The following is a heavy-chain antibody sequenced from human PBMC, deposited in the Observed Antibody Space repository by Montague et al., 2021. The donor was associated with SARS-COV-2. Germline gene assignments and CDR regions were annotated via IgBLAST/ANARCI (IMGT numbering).Heavy chain of an antibody. CDR1: GGSISSSSYY. CDR3: ARREDYYGSGSYPN. J-gene: IGHJ4*02. V-gene: IGHV4-39*01. CDR2: IYYSGST. D-gene: IGHD3-10*01. Sequence: SETLSLTCTVPGGSISSSSYYWGWIRQPPGKGLEWIGSIYYSGSTYYNPSLKSRVTISVDTPKNQFSLKLSSVTAADTAVYYCARREDYYGSGSYPNWGQGTLVTVSS.